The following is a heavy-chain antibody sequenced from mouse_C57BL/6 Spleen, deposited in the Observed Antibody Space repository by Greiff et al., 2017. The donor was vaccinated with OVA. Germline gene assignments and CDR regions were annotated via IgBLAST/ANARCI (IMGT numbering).Heavy chain of an antibody. CDR1: GYAFSSYW. D-gene: IGHD3-2*02. Sequence: VQGVESGAELVKPGASVKISCKASGYAFSSYWMNWVKQRPGKGLEWIGQIYPGDGDTNYNGKFKGKATLTADKSSSTAYMQLSSLTSEDSAVYFCAGGTAQAAWFAYWGQGTLVTVSA. CDR2: IYPGDGDT. V-gene: IGHV1-80*01. J-gene: IGHJ3*01. CDR3: AGGTAQAAWFAY.